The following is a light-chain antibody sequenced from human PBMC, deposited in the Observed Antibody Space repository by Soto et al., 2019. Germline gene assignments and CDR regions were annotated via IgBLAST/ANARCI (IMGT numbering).Light chain of an antibody. Sequence: QSALTQPASVSGSPGQSITISCTGTSSDVGGYNYVSWYQQHPGTAPKLMIYDVSNRPSGVSNRFSGSKSGNTASLTISGLQAEDEADYYCSSYTSSSTRRVFGTGTKPPS. CDR2: DVS. J-gene: IGLJ1*01. CDR3: SSYTSSSTRRV. CDR1: SSDVGGYNY. V-gene: IGLV2-14*01.